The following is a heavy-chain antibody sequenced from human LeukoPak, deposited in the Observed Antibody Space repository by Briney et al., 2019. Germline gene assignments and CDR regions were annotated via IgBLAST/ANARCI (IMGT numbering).Heavy chain of an antibody. CDR1: GFTFSDYY. D-gene: IGHD3-10*01. V-gene: IGHV3-11*01. Sequence: GGSLRLSCAASGFTFSDYYMSWIRQAPGKGLEWVSYISSSGSTIYYADSVKGRFTISRDNAKNSLYLQMNSLRAEDTAVYYCARDYYYGSGRYDAFDIWGQGSMVTVSS. CDR2: ISSSGSTI. J-gene: IGHJ3*02. CDR3: ARDYYYGSGRYDAFDI.